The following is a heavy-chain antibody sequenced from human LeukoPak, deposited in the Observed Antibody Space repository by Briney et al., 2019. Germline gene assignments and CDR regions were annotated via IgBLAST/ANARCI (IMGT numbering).Heavy chain of an antibody. V-gene: IGHV3-74*01. D-gene: IGHD5-24*01. J-gene: IGHJ4*02. CDR3: ARVDMATIGAFDY. CDR1: GFTFSSYA. Sequence: GGSLRLSCAASGFTFSSYAMHWVRQAPGKGLVWFSRINSDGSSTSYADSVKGRFTISRDNAKNTLYLQMNSLRAEDTAVYYCARVDMATIGAFDYWGQGTLVTVSS. CDR2: INSDGSST.